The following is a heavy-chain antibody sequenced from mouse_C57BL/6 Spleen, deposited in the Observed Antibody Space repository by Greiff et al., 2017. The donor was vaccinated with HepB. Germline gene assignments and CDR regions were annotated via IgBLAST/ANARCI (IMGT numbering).Heavy chain of an antibody. J-gene: IGHJ2*01. V-gene: IGHV10-1*01. CDR3: GRTGTDYFDH. CDR2: IRSKSNNYAT. D-gene: IGHD4-1*01. CDR1: GFSFNTYA. Sequence: EVKLVESGGGLVQPKGSLKLSCAASGFSFNTYAMNWVRQAPGKGLEWVARIRSKSNNYATYYADSVKDRFTISRDDSESMLYLQMNNLKTEDTAMYYWGRTGTDYFDHWGQGTTLTVSS.